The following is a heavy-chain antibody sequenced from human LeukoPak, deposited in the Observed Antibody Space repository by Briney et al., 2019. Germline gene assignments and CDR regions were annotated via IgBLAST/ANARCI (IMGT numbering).Heavy chain of an antibody. CDR3: ARSAESSSWVEFDY. V-gene: IGHV1-69*06. CDR2: IIPIFGTA. CDR1: GGTFSSYA. D-gene: IGHD6-13*01. Sequence: SVKVSCKASGGTFSSYAISWVRQAPGQGLEWMGGIIPIFGTANYAQKFQGRVTITADKSTSTAYMELSSLRSEDTAVYYCARSAESSSWVEFDYWGQGTLVTVPS. J-gene: IGHJ4*02.